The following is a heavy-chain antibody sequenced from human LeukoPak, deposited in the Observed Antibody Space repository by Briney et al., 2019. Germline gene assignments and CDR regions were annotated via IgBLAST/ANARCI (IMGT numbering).Heavy chain of an antibody. CDR1: GGSISSYY. CDR3: AREGDCSSTSCYDSPLDY. J-gene: IGHJ4*02. V-gene: IGHV4-59*01. CDR2: IYYSGST. D-gene: IGHD2-2*01. Sequence: SETLSLTCTVSGGSISSYYWSWIRQPPGKGLEWIGYIYYSGSTNYNPSLKSRVTISVDTSKNQFSLKLSSVTAADTAVYYCAREGDCSSTSCYDSPLDYWGQGTLVTVSS.